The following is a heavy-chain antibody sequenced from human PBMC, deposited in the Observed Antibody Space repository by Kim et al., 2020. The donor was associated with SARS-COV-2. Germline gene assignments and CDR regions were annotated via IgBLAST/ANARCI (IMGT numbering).Heavy chain of an antibody. J-gene: IGHJ6*02. V-gene: IGHV1-69*01. D-gene: IGHD1-1*01. Sequence: NYAQKFQGRVTITADESTSTAYMELSSLRSEDTAVYYCAREPRNDAYMDVWGQGTTVTVSS. CDR3: AREPRNDAYMDV.